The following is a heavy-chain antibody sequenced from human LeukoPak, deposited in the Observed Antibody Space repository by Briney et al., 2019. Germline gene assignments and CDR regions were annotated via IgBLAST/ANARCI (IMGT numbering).Heavy chain of an antibody. Sequence: GASVKVSCKASGYTFTSYGISWVRQAPGQGLEWMGWISAYNGNTNYAQKLQGRVTMTTDTSTSTAYMELRSLRSDDTAVYYCARDGEDDDYVWAFDIWGQGTMVTVSS. CDR1: GYTFTSYG. D-gene: IGHD3-16*01. CDR3: ARDGEDDDYVWAFDI. V-gene: IGHV1-18*01. J-gene: IGHJ3*02. CDR2: ISAYNGNT.